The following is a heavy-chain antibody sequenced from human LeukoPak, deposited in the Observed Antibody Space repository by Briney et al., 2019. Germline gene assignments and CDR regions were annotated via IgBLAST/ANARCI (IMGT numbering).Heavy chain of an antibody. CDR2: FDPEDGET. D-gene: IGHD3-10*01. CDR1: GYTLTELS. V-gene: IGHV1-24*01. CDR3: ATGTTMVRGVITAVTNWFDP. J-gene: IGHJ5*02. Sequence: ASVKASCKVSGYTLTELSMHWVRQAPGKGLEWMGGFDPEDGETIYAQKFQGRVTMTEDTSTDTAYMELSSLRSEDTAVYYCATGTTMVRGVITAVTNWFDPWGQGTLVTVSS.